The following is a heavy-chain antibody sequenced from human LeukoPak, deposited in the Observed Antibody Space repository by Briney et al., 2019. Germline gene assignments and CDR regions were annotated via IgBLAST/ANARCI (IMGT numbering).Heavy chain of an antibody. J-gene: IGHJ3*02. D-gene: IGHD2-2*02. CDR2: IYYSGST. CDR1: GGSISSSSYY. CDR3: ARVPTIVPAAIRGDAFDI. V-gene: IGHV4-39*07. Sequence: SETLSLTCTVSGGSISSSSYYWGWIRQPPGKGLEWIGSIYYSGSTNYNPSLKSRVTISVDTSKNQFSLKLSSVTAADTAVYYCARVPTIVPAAIRGDAFDIWGQGTMVTVSS.